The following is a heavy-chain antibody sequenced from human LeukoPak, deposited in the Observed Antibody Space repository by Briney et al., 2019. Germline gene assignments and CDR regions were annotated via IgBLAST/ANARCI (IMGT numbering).Heavy chain of an antibody. CDR1: GYTFTGYY. CDR3: VRDNGSRVTAPDY. D-gene: IGHD2-21*02. Sequence: ASVKVSCKASGYTFTGYYMHWVRQAPGQGLEWMGWINPNSGGTNYAQKFQGRVTMTRDTSISTAYMELSRLRSDDTAVYYCVRDNGSRVTAPDYWGQGTLVTVSS. V-gene: IGHV1-2*02. CDR2: INPNSGGT. J-gene: IGHJ4*02.